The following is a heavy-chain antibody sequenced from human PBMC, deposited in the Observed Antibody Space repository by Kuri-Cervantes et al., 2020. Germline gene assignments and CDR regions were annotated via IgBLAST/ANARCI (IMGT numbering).Heavy chain of an antibody. V-gene: IGHV3-74*01. CDR2: INSDGISA. CDR3: AKDDTSGPDAFDI. CDR1: GFTFSSYA. J-gene: IGHJ3*02. D-gene: IGHD3-22*01. Sequence: GGSLRLSCAASGFTFSSYAMSWVRQAPGKGLEWVSRINSDGISANYADSVKGRFTISRDNAKNTLYLQMNSLRAEDTAVYYCAKDDTSGPDAFDIWGQGTMVTVSS.